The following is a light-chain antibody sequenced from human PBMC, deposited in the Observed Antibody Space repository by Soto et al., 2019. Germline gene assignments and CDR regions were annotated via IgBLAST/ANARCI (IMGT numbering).Light chain of an antibody. J-gene: IGKJ3*01. CDR2: AAS. CDR3: HKYDGVPFT. Sequence: DFQMTQSPSSLSASVGDRVTITCRASQGMSNSLAWYQQKPGKGPKVLIYAASTLQSGVPSLFSGSRSGTDFTLTITSLQPEDVATYYCHKYDGVPFTFGPGTEVEI. CDR1: QGMSNS. V-gene: IGKV1-27*01.